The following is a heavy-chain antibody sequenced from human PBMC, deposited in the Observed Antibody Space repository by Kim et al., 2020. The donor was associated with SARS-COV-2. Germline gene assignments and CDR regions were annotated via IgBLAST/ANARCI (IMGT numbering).Heavy chain of an antibody. CDR3: ARDPLDIVATIFDY. V-gene: IGHV3-33*08. D-gene: IGHD5-12*01. CDR1: GFTFSSYG. CDR2: IWYDGSNK. J-gene: IGHJ4*02. Sequence: GGSLRLSSAASGFTFSSYGMHWVRQAPGKGLEWVAVIWYDGSNKYYADSVKGRFTISRDNSKNTLYLQMNSLRAEDTAVYYCARDPLDIVATIFDYWGQGTLVTVSS.